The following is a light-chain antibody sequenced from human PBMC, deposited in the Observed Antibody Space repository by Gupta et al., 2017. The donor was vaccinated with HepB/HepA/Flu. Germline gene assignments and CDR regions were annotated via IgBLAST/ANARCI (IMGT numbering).Light chain of an antibody. CDR3: QQIDSTPRT. Sequence: THCPSSLSASVGVRVTITCRPSPRINRYLNWYQQKPAKAPKLLIYFVSNWQSGVPSRFSGSGSGRYFTLTIIILQPEDFATYYCQQIDSTPRTFGQGTKVEIK. J-gene: IGKJ1*01. CDR2: FVS. V-gene: IGKV1-39*01. CDR1: PRINRY.